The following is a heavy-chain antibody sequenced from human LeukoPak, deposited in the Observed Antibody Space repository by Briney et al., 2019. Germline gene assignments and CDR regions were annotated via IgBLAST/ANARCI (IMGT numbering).Heavy chain of an antibody. CDR2: ISGSGGST. J-gene: IGHJ6*02. Sequence: GGSLRLSCAASGFTFSSYAMSWVRQAPGKGLEWVSAISGSGGSTYYADSVKGRFTISRDNSKNTLYLQMNSLRAEDTAVYYCAKPYCSSTSCYLGAPYYYYYGMDVWGQGTTVTVSS. V-gene: IGHV3-23*01. CDR1: GFTFSSYA. CDR3: AKPYCSSTSCYLGAPYYYYYGMDV. D-gene: IGHD2-2*01.